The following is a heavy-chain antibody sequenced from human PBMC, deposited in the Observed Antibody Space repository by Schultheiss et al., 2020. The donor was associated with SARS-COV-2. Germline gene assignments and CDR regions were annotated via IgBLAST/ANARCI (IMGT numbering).Heavy chain of an antibody. CDR1: GGSISSGGYY. CDR2: IYYSGST. D-gene: IGHD2-2*02. J-gene: IGHJ6*03. CDR3: ARAPVPAAIVRYYYYYYYMDV. Sequence: SETLSLTCTVSGGSISSGGYYWSWIRQHPGKGLEWIGYIYYSGSTNYNPSLKSRVTISVDTSKNQFSLKLSSVTAADTAVYYCARAPVPAAIVRYYYYYYYMDVWGKGTTVTVSS. V-gene: IGHV4-61*08.